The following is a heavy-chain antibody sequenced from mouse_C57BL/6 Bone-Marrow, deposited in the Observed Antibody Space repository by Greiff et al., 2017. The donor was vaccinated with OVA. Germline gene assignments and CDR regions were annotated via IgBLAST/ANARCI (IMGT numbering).Heavy chain of an antibody. V-gene: IGHV14-2*01. CDR2: IDPEDGET. Sequence: VQLQQSGAGLVKPGASVKLSCTASGFNFKDYYMPWVKQGPEQGLEWIGRIDPEDGETKYAPKFQGKATITADTSSNTAYLQLSSLTSEDTAVDYCARVDYHWYFDVWGTGTTVTVSS. CDR1: GFNFKDYY. D-gene: IGHD2-4*01. J-gene: IGHJ1*03. CDR3: ARVDYHWYFDV.